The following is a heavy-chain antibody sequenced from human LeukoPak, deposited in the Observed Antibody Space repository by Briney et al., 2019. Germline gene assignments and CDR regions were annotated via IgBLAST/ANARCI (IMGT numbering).Heavy chain of an antibody. Sequence: GGSLRLSCVASGFTFRSYWMSWVRQAPGKGLEWVAYMKQDGSEEYYLDSVKGRFTISRDNAKNSLYLQMNSLRAEDTAVYYCAELGITMIGGVWGKGTTVTISS. CDR1: GFTFRSYW. V-gene: IGHV3-7*01. CDR2: MKQDGSEE. CDR3: AELGITMIGGV. D-gene: IGHD3-10*02. J-gene: IGHJ6*04.